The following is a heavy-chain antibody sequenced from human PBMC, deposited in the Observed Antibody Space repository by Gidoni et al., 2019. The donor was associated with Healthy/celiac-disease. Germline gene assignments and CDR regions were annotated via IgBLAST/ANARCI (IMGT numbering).Heavy chain of an antibody. Sequence: FTSYYMHWVRQAPGQGLEWMGIINPSGGSTSYAHKLQGRVTMTRDTSTSTVYMELSSLRSEDTAVYYCARGLDISVAGHWYFDIWGRGTLVTVSS. V-gene: IGHV1-46*04. CDR2: INPSGGST. J-gene: IGHJ2*01. CDR3: ARGLDISVAGHWYFDI. D-gene: IGHD6-19*01. CDR1: FTSYY.